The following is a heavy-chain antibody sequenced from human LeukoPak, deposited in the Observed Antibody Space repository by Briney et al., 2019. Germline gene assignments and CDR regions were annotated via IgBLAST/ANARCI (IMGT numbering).Heavy chain of an antibody. V-gene: IGHV1-69*05. J-gene: IGHJ6*02. CDR3: AREGLAYCGGDCYSIPAYYGMDV. CDR1: GGTLSSYA. D-gene: IGHD2-21*02. CDR2: IIPIFGTA. Sequence: SVKVSCKASGGTLSSYAISWVRQAPGQGLEWMGGIIPIFGTANYAQKFQGRVTITTDESTSTAYMELSSLRSEDTAVYYCAREGLAYCGGDCYSIPAYYGMDVWGQGTTVTVSS.